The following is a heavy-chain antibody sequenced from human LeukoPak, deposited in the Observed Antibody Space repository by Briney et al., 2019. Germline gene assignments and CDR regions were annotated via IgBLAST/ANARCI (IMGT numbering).Heavy chain of an antibody. CDR2: ICTSGST. V-gene: IGHV4-61*02. CDR1: GGSISSGSYY. CDR3: ARGQAIFGVVNWFDP. J-gene: IGHJ5*02. D-gene: IGHD3-3*01. Sequence: SETLSLTCTVSGGSISSGSYYWSWIRQPAGKGLEWIGRICTSGSTNYNPSLKSRVTISVDTSKNQFSLKLSSVTAADTAVYYCARGQAIFGVVNWFDPWGQGTLVTVSS.